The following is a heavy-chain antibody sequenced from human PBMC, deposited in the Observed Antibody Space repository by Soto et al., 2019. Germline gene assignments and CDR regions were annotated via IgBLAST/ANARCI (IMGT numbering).Heavy chain of an antibody. Sequence: SETLSLTCTVSGGSISSGVYYWSWLRQHPGKGLEWIGYIYSSGSTYSNPSLKSRLTISLDTSKNQFSLKLSSVTAADTAVYYCATSQDDFWSGYNFDYWGQGTLVTVSS. J-gene: IGHJ4*02. CDR2: IYSSGST. CDR1: GGSISSGVYY. CDR3: ATSQDDFWSGYNFDY. V-gene: IGHV4-31*03. D-gene: IGHD3-3*01.